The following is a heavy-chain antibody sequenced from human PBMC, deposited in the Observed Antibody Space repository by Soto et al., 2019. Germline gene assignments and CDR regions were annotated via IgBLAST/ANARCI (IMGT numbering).Heavy chain of an antibody. J-gene: IGHJ3*02. V-gene: IGHV3-21*01. CDR3: ARDSANDFWGAYYPYTFDI. CDR1: GCSFSSIC. CDR2: ISSSSDYT. D-gene: IGHD3-3*01. Sequence: GGTLRLSCAASGCSFSSICLSWVRQAPGRGVEWVFGISSSSDYTNFTASVKSRFTISRDNAKNSLYLQMNWLSAEDTAVYYCARDSANDFWGAYYPYTFDIWGQGTMVTVSS.